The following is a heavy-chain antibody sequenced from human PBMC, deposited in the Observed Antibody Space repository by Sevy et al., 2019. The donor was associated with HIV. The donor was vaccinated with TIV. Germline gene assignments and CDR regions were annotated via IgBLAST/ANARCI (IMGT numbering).Heavy chain of an antibody. CDR1: GFTFSKYS. CDR3: AREGCTKPHDY. CDR2: FSFGCGKI. V-gene: IGHV3-23*01. Sequence: GGSLRLSCAASGFTFSKYSMSWIRQTPGKGLEWVSTFSFGCGKINYAYSVKGRFTISRDDSRNTFYLQMNSLRAEDTAIYYCAREGCTKPHDYWGQGTVVTVS. J-gene: IGHJ4*02. D-gene: IGHD2-8*01.